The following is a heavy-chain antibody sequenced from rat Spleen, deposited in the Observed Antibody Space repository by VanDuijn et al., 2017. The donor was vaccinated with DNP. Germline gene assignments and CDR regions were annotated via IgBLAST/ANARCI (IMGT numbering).Heavy chain of an antibody. CDR2: ISTSGGST. CDR1: GFTFSDYN. V-gene: IGHV5-27*01. D-gene: IGHD1-11*01. CDR3: TTDFERGY. J-gene: IGHJ2*01. Sequence: EVQLVETGGGLVQPGRSLKLSCVASGFTFSDYNMAWVRQGPTKGLEWVASISTSGGSTYYRDSVKGRFTVSRDNAKSTLYLQMDSLRSEDTATYYCTTDFERGYWGQGVMVTVSS.